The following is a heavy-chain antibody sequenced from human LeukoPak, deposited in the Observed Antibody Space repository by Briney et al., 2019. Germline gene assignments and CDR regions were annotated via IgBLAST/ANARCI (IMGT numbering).Heavy chain of an antibody. CDR2: ISGSAHKI. CDR1: GFTFSNYW. Sequence: GGSLRLSCAASGFTFSNYWMGWVRQAPGKRLEWVSVISGSAHKIRYADSVKGRFTISRDNSENIVYLQMNNLRAEDTAVYYCAGRVTGYSSGYVYWGQGALVTVSS. D-gene: IGHD5-18*01. J-gene: IGHJ4*02. CDR3: AGRVTGYSSGYVY. V-gene: IGHV3-23*01.